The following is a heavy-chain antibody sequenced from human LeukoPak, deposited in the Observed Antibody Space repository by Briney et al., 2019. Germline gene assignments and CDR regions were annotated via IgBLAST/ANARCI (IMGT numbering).Heavy chain of an antibody. Sequence: SGGSLTLSCAASGFTFSSYWMTWVRQAPGKGLEWVATIKHDGSEDYYLDSVKGRFTISRDNSKNTLYLQMNSLRAEDTAVYYCGKGRTGYSYGYGIDSWGQGTLVTVSS. J-gene: IGHJ4*02. V-gene: IGHV3-7*03. CDR1: GFTFSSYW. D-gene: IGHD5-18*01. CDR2: IKHDGSED. CDR3: GKGRTGYSYGYGIDS.